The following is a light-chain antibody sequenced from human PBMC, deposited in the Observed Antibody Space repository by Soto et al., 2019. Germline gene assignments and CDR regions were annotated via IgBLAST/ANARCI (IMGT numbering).Light chain of an antibody. Sequence: QPVLTQSPSASASLGASVKLTCSLSRGHVKYAIAWHQQQPEKGPRYLMKVNFDGSHIKGDGVPDRFAGSSSGTERYLSISSLQSEDEADYYCQTWGTGIQVFGTGTKVTVL. CDR2: VNFDGSH. CDR1: RGHVKYA. J-gene: IGLJ1*01. CDR3: QTWGTGIQV. V-gene: IGLV4-69*01.